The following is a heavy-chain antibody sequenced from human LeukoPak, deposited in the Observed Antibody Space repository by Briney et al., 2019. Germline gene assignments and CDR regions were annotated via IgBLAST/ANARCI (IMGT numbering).Heavy chain of an antibody. V-gene: IGHV3-21*01. CDR2: ISSSSSYI. D-gene: IGHD3-22*01. J-gene: IGHJ4*02. Sequence: GGSLRLSCAASGFTFSSYSMNWVRQAPGKGREWVSSISSSSSYIYYADSVKGRFTISRDNAKNTLYLQMNSLRAEDTALYYCARGQEYYYDSSAYSKFDYWGQGTLVTVSS. CDR3: ARGQEYYYDSSAYSKFDY. CDR1: GFTFSSYS.